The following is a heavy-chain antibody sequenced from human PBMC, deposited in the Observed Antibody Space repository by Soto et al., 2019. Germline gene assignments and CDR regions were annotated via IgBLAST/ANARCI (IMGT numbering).Heavy chain of an antibody. CDR1: GFTVSSNY. CDR3: ARDKMYAGGLYYYCYYMDV. V-gene: IGHV3-53*04. CDR2: IYSGGST. D-gene: IGHD1-1*01. Sequence: EVQLVESGGGLVQPGGSLRLSCAASGFTVSSNYMSWVRQAPGKGLEWVSVIYSGGSTYYADSVKGRFTISRHNSKNTMYLQMNSRRAEDTAVYYCARDKMYAGGLYYYCYYMDVWGKGTTVTVSS. J-gene: IGHJ6*03.